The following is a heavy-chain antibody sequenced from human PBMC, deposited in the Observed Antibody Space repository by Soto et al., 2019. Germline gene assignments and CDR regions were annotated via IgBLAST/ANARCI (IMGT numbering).Heavy chain of an antibody. D-gene: IGHD2-21*02. Sequence: QVQLVESGGGVVQPGRSLRLSCAASGFTFSSYGMHWVRQAPGKGLEWVAVISYDGSNKYYADSVKGRFTISRDNSKNTLYLQMNRLRAEDTAVYYCAKDSPVVVTAIGSWYFDLWGRGTLVTVSS. J-gene: IGHJ2*01. CDR3: AKDSPVVVTAIGSWYFDL. CDR1: GFTFSSYG. CDR2: ISYDGSNK. V-gene: IGHV3-30*18.